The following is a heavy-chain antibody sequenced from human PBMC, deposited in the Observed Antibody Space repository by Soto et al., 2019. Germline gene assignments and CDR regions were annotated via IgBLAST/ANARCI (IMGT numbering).Heavy chain of an antibody. CDR3: ARVQAMDPDCWYFDL. D-gene: IGHD5-18*01. J-gene: IGHJ2*01. V-gene: IGHV1-69*13. Sequence: SVKVSCKASGGTFSSYAISWVRQAPGQGLEWMGGIIPIFGTANYAQKFQGRVTITADESTSTAYMELSSLRSEDTAVYYCARVQAMDPDCWYFDLWGRGTLVTVSS. CDR2: IIPIFGTA. CDR1: GGTFSSYA.